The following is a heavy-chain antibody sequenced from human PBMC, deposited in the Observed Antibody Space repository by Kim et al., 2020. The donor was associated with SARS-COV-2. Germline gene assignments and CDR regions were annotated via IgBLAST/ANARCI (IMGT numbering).Heavy chain of an antibody. J-gene: IGHJ5*02. CDR2: ISSSSSYT. CDR1: GFTFSDYY. CDR3: ARGELQGLELPHR. D-gene: IGHD1-7*01. Sequence: GGSLRLSCAASGFTFSDYYMSWIRQAPGKGLEWVSYISSSSSYTNYADSVKGRFIIFRDNAKNSLYLQMNSLGAEDTAVYYCARGELQGLELPHRWGQGTLVTVSS. V-gene: IGHV3-11*06.